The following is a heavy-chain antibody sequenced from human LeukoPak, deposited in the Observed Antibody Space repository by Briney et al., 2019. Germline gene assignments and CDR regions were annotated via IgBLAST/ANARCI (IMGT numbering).Heavy chain of an antibody. J-gene: IGHJ4*02. CDR1: GGSFSGYY. V-gene: IGHV4-34*01. Sequence: SETLSLTCAVYGGSFSGYYWSWIRQPPGKGLEWIGEINHSGSTNYNPSLKSRVTISVDTSKNQFSLKLSSVTAADTAVYYCARGGQRSGVGIVGARWAYYFDYWGQGTLVTVSS. CDR3: ARGGQRSGVGIVGARWAYYFDY. D-gene: IGHD1-26*01. CDR2: INHSGST.